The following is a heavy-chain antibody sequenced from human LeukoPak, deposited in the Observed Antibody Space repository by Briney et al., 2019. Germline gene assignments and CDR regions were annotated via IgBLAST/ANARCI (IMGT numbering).Heavy chain of an antibody. CDR1: GGSIRGYY. V-gene: IGHV4-59*08. Sequence: PSETLSLTCTVSGGSIRGYYWSWIRQPPGKRLEWIGYIYYSGGTNYNPSLNSRVTISVDTSRNQVSLKLNSVTAADTAVYYCARGGDYYDSSGYSFSFDYWGQGTLVTVSS. J-gene: IGHJ4*02. D-gene: IGHD3-22*01. CDR3: ARGGDYYDSSGYSFSFDY. CDR2: IYYSGGT.